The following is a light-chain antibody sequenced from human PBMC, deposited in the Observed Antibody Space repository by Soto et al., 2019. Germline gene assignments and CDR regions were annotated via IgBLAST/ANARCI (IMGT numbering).Light chain of an antibody. J-gene: IGKJ2*01. V-gene: IGKV3-15*01. CDR1: QSVSSN. Sequence: EIVMTQSPATLSVSPGDRATLHCRASQSVSSNLGWYQHKPGQAPRLLIYGASTRATGIPARFRGSGSGTDFTLTISGLQSEDFAVYYCQQYNDWPPGYTFGQGTKVEIK. CDR3: QQYNDWPPGYT. CDR2: GAS.